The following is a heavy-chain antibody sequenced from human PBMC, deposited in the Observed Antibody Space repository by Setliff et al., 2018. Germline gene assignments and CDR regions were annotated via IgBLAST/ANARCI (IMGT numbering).Heavy chain of an antibody. D-gene: IGHD2-21*01. J-gene: IGHJ4*02. V-gene: IGHV1-3*01. Sequence: GASVKVSCKASGYTFTSYAMHWVRQAPGQRLEWMGWINAGNGNTKYSQKFQGRVTMARDTSTRTAYMEVTSLRSDDTAVYYCATEKFPGDWGDYWGQGTLVTVSS. CDR3: ATEKFPGDWGDY. CDR1: GYTFTSYA. CDR2: INAGNGNT.